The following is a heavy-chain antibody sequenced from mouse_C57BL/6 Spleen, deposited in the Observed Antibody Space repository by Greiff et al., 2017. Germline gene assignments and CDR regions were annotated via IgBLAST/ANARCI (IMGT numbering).Heavy chain of an antibody. CDR2: IYPGSGST. J-gene: IGHJ2*01. Sequence: QVQLQQPGAELVKPGASVKMSCKASGYTFTSYWITWVKQRPGQGLEWIGDIYPGSGSTNYNEKFKSKATLTVDTSSSPAYMQRSSLTSEDSAVYYCARGTTVVAPFDYWGQGTTLTVSS. CDR3: ARGTTVVAPFDY. V-gene: IGHV1-55*01. D-gene: IGHD1-1*01. CDR1: GYTFTSYW.